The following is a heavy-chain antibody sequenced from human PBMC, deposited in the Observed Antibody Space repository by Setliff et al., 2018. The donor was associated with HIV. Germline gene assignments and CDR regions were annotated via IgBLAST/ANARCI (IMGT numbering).Heavy chain of an antibody. CDR2: IKQDGVGK. V-gene: IGHV3-7*03. CDR1: GFTFGNHF. J-gene: IGHJ6*03. D-gene: IGHD1-26*01. CDR3: VRWEQDRLDYYYMDV. Sequence: GGSLRLSCAASGFTFGNHFMAWVRQAPGKGLEWVANIKQDGVGKYYGDSGKGRFTISRDNAKNLLLLQMTSLRVDDTAVYYCVRWEQDRLDYYYMDVWGKGTSVTVSS.